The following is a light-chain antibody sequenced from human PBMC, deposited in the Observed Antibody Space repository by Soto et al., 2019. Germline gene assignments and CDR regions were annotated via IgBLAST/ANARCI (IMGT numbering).Light chain of an antibody. CDR2: AAS. CDR3: QQANSFPWT. CDR1: QGISSW. J-gene: IGKJ1*01. V-gene: IGKV1-12*01. Sequence: DIQMTQSPSSVSASVGDRVTITCRASQGISSWIAWYQQKPGKAPKLLIYAASSLQSGVPSRFRGSGSGTDFTLTISSLQPEHFATYYCQQANSFPWTFGQGTKVQIK.